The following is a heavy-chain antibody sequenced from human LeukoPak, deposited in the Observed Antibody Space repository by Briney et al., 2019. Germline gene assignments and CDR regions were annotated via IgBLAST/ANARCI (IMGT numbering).Heavy chain of an antibody. CDR1: GFSFRSYG. D-gene: IGHD3-3*01. V-gene: IGHV3-30*02. J-gene: IGHJ4*02. CDR2: MRYDGKEE. CDR3: ASTTYDFWSGYYRQPDY. Sequence: GGSLRLSCTASGFSFRSYGMHWVRQTAGRGLEWLAFMRYDGKEEYYADAVKGRITISRDNSKNTLFLQMNSLRAEDTAVYYCASTTYDFWSGYYRQPDYWGQGTLVTVSS.